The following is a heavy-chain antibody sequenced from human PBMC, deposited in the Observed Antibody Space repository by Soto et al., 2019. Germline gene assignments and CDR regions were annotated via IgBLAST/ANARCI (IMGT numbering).Heavy chain of an antibody. D-gene: IGHD3-10*01. V-gene: IGHV4-39*01. CDR3: AGPGQANYYGSGSYRGYFQH. J-gene: IGHJ1*01. Sequence: SETLSLTCSVSGGSISSPSYYWGWIRQPPGKGLEWIGSIYYSGNTYYNPSLKSRVTISVDTSKNQFSLKLSSVTAADTAVYYCAGPGQANYYGSGSYRGYFQHWGQGTLVTVSS. CDR1: GGSISSPSYY. CDR2: IYYSGNT.